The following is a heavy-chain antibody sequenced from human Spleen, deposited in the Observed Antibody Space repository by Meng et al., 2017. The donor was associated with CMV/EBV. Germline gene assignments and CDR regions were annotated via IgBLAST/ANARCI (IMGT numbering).Heavy chain of an antibody. CDR1: GFSFNSYA. Sequence: GGSLRLPCAASGFSFNSYAMTWVRQAPGKGMERVSYISSSGRTIYYADTVKGQFTISRDKAKKSVYLRMNSLRAEDTAVYYCARSVLSEHDLWSGYFVGYWSQGILVTVSS. CDR3: ARSVLSEHDLWSGYFVGY. J-gene: IGHJ4*02. CDR2: ISSSGRTI. D-gene: IGHD3-3*01. V-gene: IGHV3-48*01.